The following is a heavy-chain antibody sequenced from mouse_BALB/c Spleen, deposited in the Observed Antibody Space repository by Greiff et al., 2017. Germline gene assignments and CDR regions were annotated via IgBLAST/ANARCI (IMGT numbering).Heavy chain of an antibody. CDR3: ARQLGRGDWYFDV. J-gene: IGHJ1*01. Sequence: DVQLVESGGDLVKPGGSLKLSCAASGFTFSSYGMSWVRQTPDKRLEWVATISSGGSYTYYPDSVKGRFTISRDNAKNTLYLQMSSLKSEDTAMYYCARQLGRGDWYFDVWGAGTTVTVSS. V-gene: IGHV5-6*01. D-gene: IGHD4-1*01. CDR1: GFTFSSYG. CDR2: ISSGGSYT.